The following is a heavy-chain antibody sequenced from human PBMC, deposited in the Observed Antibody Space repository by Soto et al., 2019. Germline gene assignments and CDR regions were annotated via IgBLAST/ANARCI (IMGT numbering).Heavy chain of an antibody. CDR3: ARGDSSSWYGDWFDP. Sequence: QVQLVQSGSEVKKPGASVKVSCKASGYTFTSYYMHWVRQAHGKGLEWMGIINPSGGSTSYAQKFQGRVTMTRDTSTSTVYMELSSLRSEDTAVYYCARGDSSSWYGDWFDPWGQGTLVTVSS. CDR1: GYTFTSYY. D-gene: IGHD6-13*01. J-gene: IGHJ5*02. V-gene: IGHV1-46*01. CDR2: INPSGGST.